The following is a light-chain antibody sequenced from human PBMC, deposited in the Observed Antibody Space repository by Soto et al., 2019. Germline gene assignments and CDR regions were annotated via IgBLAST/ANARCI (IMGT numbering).Light chain of an antibody. J-gene: IGKJ5*01. CDR2: DAS. CDR1: QSVSSY. V-gene: IGKV3-11*01. Sequence: EIVLTQSPATLSLSPGERATLSCRASQSVSSYLAWYQQKPGQAPRLLIYDASNRATGIPGRFSGSGSGTDFTLTISSLEPEDFAVYYCQQRSNWLPITFGQGTRLEIK. CDR3: QQRSNWLPIT.